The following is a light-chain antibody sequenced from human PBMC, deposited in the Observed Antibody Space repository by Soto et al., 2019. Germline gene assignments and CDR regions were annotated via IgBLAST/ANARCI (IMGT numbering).Light chain of an antibody. CDR3: QQYGNSITIT. J-gene: IGKJ5*01. CDR2: DAS. V-gene: IGKV3-11*01. CDR1: QSFISN. Sequence: EIVLTQSPATLYLSPGERATLSWRASQSFISNLAWYQQKPGQAPRLLVYDASTRATVIPARFSGSGSGTDFTLTISRLETEDFAVYYCQQYGNSITITFGHGTRLEIK.